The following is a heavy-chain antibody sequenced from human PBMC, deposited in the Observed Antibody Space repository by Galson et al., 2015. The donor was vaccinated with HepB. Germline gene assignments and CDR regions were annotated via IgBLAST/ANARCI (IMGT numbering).Heavy chain of an antibody. J-gene: IGHJ2*01. CDR3: AGYCGGDCYRYFDL. D-gene: IGHD2-21*01. V-gene: IGHV3-7*03. Sequence: SLRLSCAASGFTFSSYWMSWVRQAPGKGLEWVANIKQDGSEKYYVDSVKGRFTISRDNAKNSLYLQMNSLRAEDTAVYYCAGYCGGDCYRYFDLWGRGTLVTVSS. CDR2: IKQDGSEK. CDR1: GFTFSSYW.